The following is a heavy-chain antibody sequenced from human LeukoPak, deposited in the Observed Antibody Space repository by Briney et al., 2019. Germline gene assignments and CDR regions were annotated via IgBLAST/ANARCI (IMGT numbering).Heavy chain of an antibody. Sequence: SQTLSLTCTVSGGSISSKSYYWSWIRQPAGKGLEWIGRIYASGSTDYNPSLKSRVTISRDTSKNEFSLKLSPVTAADTAVYYCARDAGVYGSGSYGFDYWGQGTLVTVSS. CDR1: GGSISSKSYY. D-gene: IGHD3-10*01. CDR2: IYASGST. J-gene: IGHJ4*02. V-gene: IGHV4-61*02. CDR3: ARDAGVYGSGSYGFDY.